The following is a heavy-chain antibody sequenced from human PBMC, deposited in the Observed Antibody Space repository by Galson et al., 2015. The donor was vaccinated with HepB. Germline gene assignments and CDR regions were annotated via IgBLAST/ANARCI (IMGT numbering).Heavy chain of an antibody. J-gene: IGHJ3*02. CDR2: ISSSGSTI. CDR3: ARDLSPLSRKIVEARGRAFDI. CDR1: GFTFSDYY. Sequence: SLRLSCAASGFTFSDYYMSWIRQAPGKGLEWVSYISSSGSTIYSADSLKGRFTISRDNAKNSLYLQMNSLRAEDTAVYYCARDLSPLSRKIVEARGRAFDIWGQGTMVTVSS. V-gene: IGHV3-11*01. D-gene: IGHD1-26*01.